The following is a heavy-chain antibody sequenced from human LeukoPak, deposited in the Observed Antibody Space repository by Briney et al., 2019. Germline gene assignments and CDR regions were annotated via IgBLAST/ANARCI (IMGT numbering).Heavy chain of an antibody. D-gene: IGHD1-26*01. J-gene: IGHJ4*02. CDR1: GFTFSSSG. CDR2: ISYDGSNK. Sequence: PGGSLRLSCAASGFTFSSSGMHWVRQAPGKGLEWVAVISYDGSNKYYADSVKGRFTISRDNSKNTLYLQMNSLRAEDTAVYYCARDQLVPRSCGFDYWGQGTLVTVSS. CDR3: ARDQLVPRSCGFDY. V-gene: IGHV3-30*19.